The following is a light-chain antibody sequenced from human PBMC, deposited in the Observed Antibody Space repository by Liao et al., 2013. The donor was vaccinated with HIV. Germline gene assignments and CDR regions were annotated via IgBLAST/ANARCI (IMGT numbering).Light chain of an antibody. CDR2: QDS. V-gene: IGLV3-1*01. Sequence: SYELTQPPSVSVSPGQTASITCSGDKLGDKYACWYQQKPGQSPVLVIYQDSKRPSGIPERFSGSNSGNTATLTISGTQAMDEADYYCQAWDSSTVVFGRRDQGSTVL. CDR3: QAWDSSTVV. CDR1: KLGDKY. J-gene: IGLJ2*01.